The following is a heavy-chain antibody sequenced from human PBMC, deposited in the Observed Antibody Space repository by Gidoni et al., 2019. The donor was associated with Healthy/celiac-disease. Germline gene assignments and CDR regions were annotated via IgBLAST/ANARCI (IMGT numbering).Heavy chain of an antibody. V-gene: IGHV1-69*01. D-gene: IGHD2-15*01. CDR3: AREGGYCSGGSCPPTY. J-gene: IGHJ4*02. Sequence: QVQLVQSGAAVKKPGSSVKVSCKASGGTFSSSAISWVRQAPGQGLEWMGGIIPIFGTANYAQKFQGRVTITADESTSTAYMELSSLRSEDTAVYYCAREGGYCSGGSCPPTYWGQGTLVTVSS. CDR2: IIPIFGTA. CDR1: GGTFSSSA.